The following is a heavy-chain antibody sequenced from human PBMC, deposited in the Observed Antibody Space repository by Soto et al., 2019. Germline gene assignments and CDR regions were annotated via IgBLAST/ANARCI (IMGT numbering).Heavy chain of an antibody. J-gene: IGHJ4*02. V-gene: IGHV1-18*04. CDR2: VSGYNGNT. CDR3: ARDEGSHGFDS. D-gene: IGHD6-19*01. Sequence: QVQLVQSGAEVKKPGASVRVSCQASGYTFTNYGISWVRQAPGQGLEWMGWVSGYNGNTNYAQKLWGRVTMTTDTSTSTAYMELRTLTSDDTAVYYCARDEGSHGFDSWGQGTLVTVSS. CDR1: GYTFTNYG.